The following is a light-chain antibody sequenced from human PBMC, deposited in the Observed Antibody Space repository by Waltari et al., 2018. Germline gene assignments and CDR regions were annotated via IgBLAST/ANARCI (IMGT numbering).Light chain of an antibody. CDR3: ATWDDSPTGRWV. CDR2: RKD. CDR1: PSNVGDNV. Sequence: QSELTQPPSASGTPGQRVTISCSGSPSNVGDNVVHWYHQVPGTAPKLVIYRKDQRPSGVPDRFTASKSGTSASLAISGLQSEDEGDYYCATWDDSPTGRWVFGGGTRVTVL. J-gene: IGLJ3*02. V-gene: IGLV1-44*01.